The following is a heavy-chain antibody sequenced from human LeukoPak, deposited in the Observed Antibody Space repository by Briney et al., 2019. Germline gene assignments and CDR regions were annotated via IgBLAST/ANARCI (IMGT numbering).Heavy chain of an antibody. Sequence: PSETLSLTCTVSGYSISSSYYWSWIRQPAGKGLEWIGRIYTSGSTNYNPSLKSRVTMSVDTSKNQFSLKLSSVTAADTAVYYCARAKVPLVRAFDIWGQGTMVTVSS. J-gene: IGHJ3*02. CDR3: ARAKVPLVRAFDI. CDR1: GYSISSSYY. CDR2: IYTSGST. D-gene: IGHD2-21*01. V-gene: IGHV4-4*07.